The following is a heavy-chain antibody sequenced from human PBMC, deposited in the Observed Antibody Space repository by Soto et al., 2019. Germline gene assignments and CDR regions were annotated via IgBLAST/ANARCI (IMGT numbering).Heavy chain of an antibody. CDR2: IYYSEST. Sequence: SETLSLTCTVSGGSISSYYWSWIRQPPGKGLEWIGYIYYSESTNYNPSLKSRVTISVDTSKNQFSLRVSSVTAADTAVYYCARRWGTSFDFWGQGTLVTVSS. J-gene: IGHJ4*02. CDR3: ARRWGTSFDF. CDR1: GGSISSYY. D-gene: IGHD7-27*01. V-gene: IGHV4-59*01.